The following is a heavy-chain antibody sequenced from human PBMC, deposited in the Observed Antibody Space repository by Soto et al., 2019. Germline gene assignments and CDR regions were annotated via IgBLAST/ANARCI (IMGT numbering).Heavy chain of an antibody. D-gene: IGHD2-8*02. CDR3: ARQYWRSYWYFDL. CDR1: GGSISSSSYY. J-gene: IGHJ2*01. V-gene: IGHV4-39*01. Sequence: QLQVQESGPGLVKPSETLSLTCTVSGGSISSSSYYWGWIRQAPGKGLEWIGSIYYSGSTYYNPSLKSRVTIFVDTSKNQFSLKLSSVTAADTAVYYCARQYWRSYWYFDLWGRGTLVTVSS. CDR2: IYYSGST.